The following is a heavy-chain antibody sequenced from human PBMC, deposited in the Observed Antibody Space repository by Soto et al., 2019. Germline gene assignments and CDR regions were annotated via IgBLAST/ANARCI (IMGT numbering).Heavy chain of an antibody. V-gene: IGHV1-18*04. J-gene: IGHJ6*02. CDR3: ARDGDYDFWSGYHYGMDV. Sequence: ASVKVSCKASGFSFTSSGFNWVRQAPGQGLEWVGWVSAKSGDTKCVENLQGRVTMTTDTSTNTAYMELRSLRSDDTAVYYCARDGDYDFWSGYHYGMDVWGQGTTVTVSS. D-gene: IGHD3-3*01. CDR1: GFSFTSSG. CDR2: VSAKSGDT.